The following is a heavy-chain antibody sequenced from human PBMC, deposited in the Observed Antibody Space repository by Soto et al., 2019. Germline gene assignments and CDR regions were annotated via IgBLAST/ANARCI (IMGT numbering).Heavy chain of an antibody. J-gene: IGHJ4*02. CDR2: ISHLEST. CDR1: GASISYGGFS. Sequence: SETLALTCTVSGASISYGGFSWSWIRQSPGKGLEWIGYISHLESTYFHPSFKSRLTMSIDRTRNQFSLKLSSVTAADMAVYYCARGGGYDSFDYWGQGVLVTVSS. D-gene: IGHD5-12*01. V-gene: IGHV4-30-2*06. CDR3: ARGGGYDSFDY.